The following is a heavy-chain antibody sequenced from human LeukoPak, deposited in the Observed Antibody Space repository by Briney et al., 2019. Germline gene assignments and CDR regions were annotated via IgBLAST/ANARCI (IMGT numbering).Heavy chain of an antibody. Sequence: SETLSLTCNVSGGSISTYYWSWIRQPPGKGLEWIGYISDGGVTSYNPSLKGRVIISVDSPKNRFSLRLTSLTAVDTALYYCARHGGTLDYFDYWGPGSLVTVSS. CDR2: ISDGGVT. CDR1: GGSISTYY. V-gene: IGHV4-59*08. J-gene: IGHJ4*02. CDR3: ARHGGTLDYFDY. D-gene: IGHD1-26*01.